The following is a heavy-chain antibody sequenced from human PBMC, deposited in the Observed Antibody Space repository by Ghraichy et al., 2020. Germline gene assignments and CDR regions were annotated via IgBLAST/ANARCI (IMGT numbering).Heavy chain of an antibody. CDR3: ARGQTYCSSTSCYMGRYNYYGMDV. Sequence: SQTLSLTCAVYGGSFSGYYWSCIRQPPGKGLEWIGEINHSGSTNYNPSLKSRVTLSVDTSKNQFSLKLSPVTAGDTAVYYCARGQTYCSSTSCYMGRYNYYGMDVWGQGTTVTVSS. J-gene: IGHJ6*02. CDR1: GGSFSGYY. V-gene: IGHV4-34*01. D-gene: IGHD2-2*02. CDR2: INHSGST.